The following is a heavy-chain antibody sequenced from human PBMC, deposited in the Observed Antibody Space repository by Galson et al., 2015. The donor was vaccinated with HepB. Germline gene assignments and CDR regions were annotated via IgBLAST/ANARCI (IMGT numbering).Heavy chain of an antibody. CDR3: AKEGIKVDNNPSHLNF. CDR2: ISTSCGNR. Sequence: SLRLSCTASGFRFTAYAMTWVRQAPGKGLEWVSSISTSCGNRYYTQSFKGRFTVTRDTSKTTVFLELNSLRADDTAMYFCAKEGIKVDNNPSHLNFWGQGTLVTVSS. J-gene: IGHJ4*02. CDR1: GFRFTAYA. V-gene: IGHV3-23*01. D-gene: IGHD2-15*01.